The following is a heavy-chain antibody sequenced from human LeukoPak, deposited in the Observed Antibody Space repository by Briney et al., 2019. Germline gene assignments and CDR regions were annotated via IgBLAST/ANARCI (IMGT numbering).Heavy chain of an antibody. CDR2: IIPIFGTA. V-gene: IGHV1-69*06. Sequence: SVKVSCKASGGTFSSYAISWVRQAPGQGLEWMGGIIPIFGTANYAQKFQGRVTITADKSTSTAYMELSSLRSEDTAVYYCAAEPGPLYYYYGMDVWGQGTTVTVSS. CDR3: AAEPGPLYYYYGMDV. J-gene: IGHJ6*02. CDR1: GGTFSSYA.